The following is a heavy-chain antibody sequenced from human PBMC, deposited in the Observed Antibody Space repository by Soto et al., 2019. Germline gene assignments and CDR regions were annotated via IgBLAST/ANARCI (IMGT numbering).Heavy chain of an antibody. J-gene: IGHJ4*02. CDR1: GFTVSNNY. V-gene: IGHV3-53*01. CDR3: ATQPGGGGY. CDR2: IYSGGYT. Sequence: EVQLVESGGGLIQPGGSLRLSCAVSGFTVSNNYMSWVRQAPGKGLEGVSVIYSGGYTAYGDSVKGRFTISRDNSKNTLYLKMKTRGADAPAVFYGATQPGGGGYWGQGTLVTVSS. D-gene: IGHD3-10*01.